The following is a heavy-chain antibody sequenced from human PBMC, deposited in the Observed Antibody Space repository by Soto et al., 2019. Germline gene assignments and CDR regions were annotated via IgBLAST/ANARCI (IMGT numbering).Heavy chain of an antibody. CDR2: IIPIFGTA. D-gene: IGHD3-10*01. CDR3: ARDRRYYYGSGSRVSGTGDYYYYNGMDV. Sequence: GASVKVSCKASGGTFSSYAISWVRQAPGQGLEWMGGIIPIFGTANYAQKFQGRVTITADESTSTAYMELSSLRSEDTAVYYCARDRRYYYGSGSRVSGTGDYYYYNGMDVWGQGTTVTVSS. V-gene: IGHV1-69*13. CDR1: GGTFSSYA. J-gene: IGHJ6*02.